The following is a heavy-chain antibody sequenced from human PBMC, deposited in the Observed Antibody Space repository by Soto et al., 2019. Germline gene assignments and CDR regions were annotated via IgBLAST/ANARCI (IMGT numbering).Heavy chain of an antibody. CDR2: ITPHNGDT. D-gene: IGHD4-17*01. V-gene: IGHV1-18*01. J-gene: IGHJ4*02. CDR3: ARDRGGGGDYAPYNY. Sequence: SSVRVDGRPSGYKFTCQCMHWVRQAPGQGLEWMGWITPHNGDTNYAQKLQGRVTMTTDTSTSTAYLELRSLRSDDTAVYYCARDRGGGGDYAPYNYWGQGTMVTVSS. CDR1: GYKFTCQC.